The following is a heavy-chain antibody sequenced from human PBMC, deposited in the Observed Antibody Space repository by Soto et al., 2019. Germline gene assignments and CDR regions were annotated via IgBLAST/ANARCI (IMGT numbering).Heavy chain of an antibody. V-gene: IGHV4-61*01. J-gene: IGHJ4*02. CDR2: IYYSGRT. D-gene: IGHD6-19*01. CDR3: ARSGAGSGWL. CDR1: GGSVSSCRYY. Sequence: SETLSLTCTVSGGSVSSCRYYWSWSRQPPGKVLEWIGYIYYSGRTSYNSSLKSRVTISVDTSKNQFSLKLSSLTAADTAIYYCARSGAGSGWLWGQRTLVTISS.